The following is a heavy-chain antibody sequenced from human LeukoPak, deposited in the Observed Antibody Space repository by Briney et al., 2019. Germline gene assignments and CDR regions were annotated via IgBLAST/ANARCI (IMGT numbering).Heavy chain of an antibody. J-gene: IGHJ4*02. CDR2: INHSGST. V-gene: IGHV4-34*01. CDR3: AKDVVAGTGY. D-gene: IGHD6-19*01. CDR1: GGSFSGYY. Sequence: SETLSLTCAVYGGSFSGYYWSWIRQPPGKGLEWIGEINHSGSTNYNPSLKSRVTISVDTSKNQFSLKLSSVTAADTAVYYCAKDVVAGTGYWGQGTLVTVSS.